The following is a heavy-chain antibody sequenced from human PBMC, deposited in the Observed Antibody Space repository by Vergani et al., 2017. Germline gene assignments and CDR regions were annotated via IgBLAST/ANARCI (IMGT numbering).Heavy chain of an antibody. D-gene: IGHD2-15*01. CDR2: VSTGTKSQ. Sequence: QLVESGGGWVQPGGSLRLSCVVSGFDFSSYIMNWVRQAPGKGLEWVSFVSTGTKSQSYAESVKGRFTISRDSAKNSLYLQMDSLRAEDTAVYYCARGGKGIIMVVPSTHLWGQGTQVSVS. CDR1: GFDFSSYI. V-gene: IGHV3-48*01. CDR3: ARGGKGIIMVVPSTHL. J-gene: IGHJ4*02.